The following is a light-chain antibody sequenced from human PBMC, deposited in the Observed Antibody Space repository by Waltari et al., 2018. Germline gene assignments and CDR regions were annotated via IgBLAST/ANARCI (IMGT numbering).Light chain of an antibody. Sequence: SSDLTQDPAVSVALGQTVRITCQGDSLRRYSSSWYQQRPGQAPLLVLYGQNDRPSGIPDRFSGSTSGNTASLTITGAQAEDEADYYCHSRDTSSTRFFGGGTRLTV. V-gene: IGLV3-19*01. CDR2: GQN. CDR3: HSRDTSSTRF. CDR1: SLRRYS. J-gene: IGLJ2*01.